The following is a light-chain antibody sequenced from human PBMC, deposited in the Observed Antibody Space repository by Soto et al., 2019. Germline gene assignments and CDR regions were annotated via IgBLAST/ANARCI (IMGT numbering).Light chain of an antibody. Sequence: QSALTQPASVSGSPGQSITISCTGTSSDVGSYNLVSWYQQHPGKAPKLMIYEGSTRPSGVSNRFSGSKSGNTASLTISGLQAEDDADYYCCSYARSSTFWVFGGGTKVTVL. CDR1: SSDVGSYNL. J-gene: IGLJ3*02. CDR3: CSYARSSTFWV. V-gene: IGLV2-23*03. CDR2: EGS.